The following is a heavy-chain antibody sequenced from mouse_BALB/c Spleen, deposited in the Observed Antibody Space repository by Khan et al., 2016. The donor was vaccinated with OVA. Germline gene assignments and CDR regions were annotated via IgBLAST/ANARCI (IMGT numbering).Heavy chain of an antibody. D-gene: IGHD3-3*01. CDR1: GYSITSDYA. J-gene: IGHJ3*01. V-gene: IGHV3-2*02. CDR2: INYSGGT. Sequence: EVQLQESGPGLVKPSQSLSLTCTVTGYSITSDYAWNWIRQFPGNKLEWMGYINYSGGTSYTPSLKSRISITRDTSKNPFFLQLNSVTTEDTATYYCVRGRAYWGQGTLVTVSA. CDR3: VRGRAY.